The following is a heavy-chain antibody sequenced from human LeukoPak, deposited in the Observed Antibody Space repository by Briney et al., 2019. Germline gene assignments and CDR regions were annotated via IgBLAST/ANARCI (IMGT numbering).Heavy chain of an antibody. CDR2: INAGNGNT. J-gene: IGHJ4*02. CDR3: ARQGYSGYDPLDY. CDR1: GYTFTSYA. Sequence: ASVKVSCKASGYTFTSYAMHWVRQAPGQRLEWMGWINAGNGNTKYSQKLQGRVTMTTDTSTSTAYMELRSLRSDDTAVYYCARQGYSGYDPLDYWGQGTLVTVSS. V-gene: IGHV1-3*01. D-gene: IGHD5-12*01.